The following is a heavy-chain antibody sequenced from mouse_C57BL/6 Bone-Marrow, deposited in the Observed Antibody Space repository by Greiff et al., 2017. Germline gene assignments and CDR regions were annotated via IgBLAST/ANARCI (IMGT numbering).Heavy chain of an antibody. D-gene: IGHD1-1*01. J-gene: IGHJ1*03. CDR2: IYPRSGNT. CDR1: GYTFTSYG. CDR3: ARPFITTVVAKNFDV. V-gene: IGHV1-81*01. Sequence: VMLVESGAELARPGASVKLSCKASGYTFTSYGISWVKQRTGQGLEWIGEIYPRSGNTYYNEKFKGKATLTADKSSSTAYMELRSLTSEDSAVYFCARPFITTVVAKNFDVWGTGTTVTVSS.